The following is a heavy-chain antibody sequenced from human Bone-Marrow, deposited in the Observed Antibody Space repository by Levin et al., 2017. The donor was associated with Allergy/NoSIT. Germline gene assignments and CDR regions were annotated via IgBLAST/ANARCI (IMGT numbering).Heavy chain of an antibody. CDR3: ARDYCGGDCYPDY. Sequence: SQTLSLTCTVSGGSISSYYWSWIRQPPGKGLEWIGYIYYSGSTNYNPSLKSRVTISVDTSKNQFSLKLSSVTAADTAVYYCARDYCGGDCYPDYWGQGTLVTVSS. J-gene: IGHJ4*02. CDR1: GGSISSYY. V-gene: IGHV4-59*01. CDR2: IYYSGST. D-gene: IGHD2-21*02.